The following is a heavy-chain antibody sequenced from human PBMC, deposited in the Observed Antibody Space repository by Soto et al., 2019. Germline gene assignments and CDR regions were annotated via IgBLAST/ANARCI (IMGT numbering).Heavy chain of an antibody. V-gene: IGHV1-18*01. D-gene: IGHD3-10*01. J-gene: IGHJ4*02. CDR2: ISAHNGNT. Sequence: QVHLVQSGAEVKKPGASVKVSCKGSGYAFTTYGITWVRQAPGQGLEWMGWISAHNGNTNYAQKLQGRVTVTRDTYPSTAYMELRSLRSDDTAVYYCARGRYGEYWGQGALVTVSS. CDR3: ARGRYGEY. CDR1: GYAFTTYG.